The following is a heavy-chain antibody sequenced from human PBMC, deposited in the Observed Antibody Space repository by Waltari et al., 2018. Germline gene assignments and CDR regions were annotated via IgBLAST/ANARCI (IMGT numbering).Heavy chain of an antibody. V-gene: IGHV1-69*14. CDR1: GGTFSSYA. CDR3: ARVSSSSWYSPYNWFDP. Sequence: QVQLVQSGAEVKKPGSSVKVSCKASGGTFSSYAISWVRQAPGQGLEWMGRISPIFGTANYAQKFQGRVTITADKATSTAYMELSSLRSEDTAVYYCARVSSSSWYSPYNWFDPWGQGTLVTVSS. CDR2: ISPIFGTA. J-gene: IGHJ5*02. D-gene: IGHD6-13*01.